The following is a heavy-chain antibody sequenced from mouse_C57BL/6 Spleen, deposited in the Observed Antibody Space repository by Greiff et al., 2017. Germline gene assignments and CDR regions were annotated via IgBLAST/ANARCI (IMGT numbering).Heavy chain of an antibody. Sequence: EVQVVESGGGFVKPGGSLKLSCAASGFTFSSYTMSWVRQTPEKRLEWVATICGGGGNTYYPDSVKGRFTISRYNAKNTLYLQMRSLRSEDTSLYYSARHNFEDAMYYWGQGTSVTVSS. D-gene: IGHD1-3*01. J-gene: IGHJ4*01. CDR1: GFTFSSYT. CDR3: ARHNFEDAMYY. CDR2: ICGGGGNT. V-gene: IGHV5-9*01.